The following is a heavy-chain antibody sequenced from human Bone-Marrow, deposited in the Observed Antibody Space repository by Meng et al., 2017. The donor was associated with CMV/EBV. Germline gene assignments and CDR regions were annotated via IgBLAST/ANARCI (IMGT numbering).Heavy chain of an antibody. CDR3: ARVNWAAQYKWFDP. D-gene: IGHD2-15*01. Sequence: GESLKISCSASGFTVSTNYMSWVRQTPGKGLEWVTALYSGGSTCYADSVKGRFTISRDNSKNILYLQIDSLRADDTAVYYCARVNWAAQYKWFDPWGPGTLVTGSS. V-gene: IGHV3-53*01. J-gene: IGHJ5*01. CDR2: LYSGGST. CDR1: GFTVSTNY.